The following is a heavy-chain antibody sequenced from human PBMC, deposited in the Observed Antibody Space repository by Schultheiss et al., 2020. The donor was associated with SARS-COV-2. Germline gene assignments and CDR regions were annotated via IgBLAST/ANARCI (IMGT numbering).Heavy chain of an antibody. V-gene: IGHV3-23*01. J-gene: IGHJ4*02. CDR1: GFTFSDYY. CDR3: ARLGGTYSSSWYDY. D-gene: IGHD6-13*01. Sequence: GGSLRLSCAASGFTFSDYYMSWVRQAPGKGLEWVSAISGSGGSTYYADSVKGRFTISRDNSKNTLYLQMNSLRAEDTAVYYCARLGGTYSSSWYDYWGQGTLVTVSS. CDR2: ISGSGGST.